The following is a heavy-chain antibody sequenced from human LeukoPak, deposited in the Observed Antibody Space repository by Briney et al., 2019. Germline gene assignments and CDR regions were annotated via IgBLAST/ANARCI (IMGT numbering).Heavy chain of an antibody. V-gene: IGHV4-34*01. Sequence: SETLSLTCAVYGGSFSGYYWSWIRQPPGKGLEWIGEINHSGSTNYNPSLKSRVTISVDTSKNRFSLKLSSVTAAETAVYYCAARYELGLYWGQGTLVTVSS. CDR1: GGSFSGYY. CDR3: AARYELGLY. J-gene: IGHJ4*02. D-gene: IGHD1-14*01. CDR2: INHSGST.